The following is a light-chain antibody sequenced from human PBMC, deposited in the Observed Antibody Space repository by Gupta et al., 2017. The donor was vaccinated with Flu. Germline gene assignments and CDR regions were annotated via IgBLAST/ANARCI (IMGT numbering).Light chain of an antibody. Sequence: SKNVHWYQHKAGQAPVLVVYDDSDRPSGIAERFSGSNSGKAATLTISRVEAGDEADYYCQVWDGSSDQYVFGTGTKVTVL. CDR1: SKN. CDR2: DDS. J-gene: IGLJ1*01. V-gene: IGLV3-21*02. CDR3: QVWDGSSDQYV.